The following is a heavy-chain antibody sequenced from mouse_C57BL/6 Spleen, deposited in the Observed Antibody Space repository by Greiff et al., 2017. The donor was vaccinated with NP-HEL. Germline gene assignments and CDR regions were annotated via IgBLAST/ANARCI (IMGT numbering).Heavy chain of an antibody. Sequence: QVQLKQSGPGLVAPSQSLSITCTVSGFSLTSYGVSWVRQPPGKALEWLGVIWGDGSTHYPSSLISRLSISKDNSKSQVFLKLNSLQTDDTATYYCANYYSNGRFAYWGQGTLVTVSA. CDR2: IWGDGST. CDR3: ANYYSNGRFAY. J-gene: IGHJ3*01. V-gene: IGHV2-3*01. CDR1: GFSLTSYG. D-gene: IGHD2-5*01.